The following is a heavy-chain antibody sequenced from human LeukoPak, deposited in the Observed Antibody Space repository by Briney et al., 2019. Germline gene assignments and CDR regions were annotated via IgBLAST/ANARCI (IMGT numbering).Heavy chain of an antibody. CDR3: AKVLGAAAGYSSFDY. J-gene: IGHJ4*02. CDR1: GGSISSYY. V-gene: IGHV4-59*01. Sequence: SETLSLTCTVSGGSISSYYWSWIRQPPGKGLEWLGYIYYSGSTNYNPSLKSRVTISVDTSKNQFSLKLSSVTAADTAVYYCAKVLGAAAGYSSFDYWGQGTLVTVSS. CDR2: IYYSGST. D-gene: IGHD6-13*01.